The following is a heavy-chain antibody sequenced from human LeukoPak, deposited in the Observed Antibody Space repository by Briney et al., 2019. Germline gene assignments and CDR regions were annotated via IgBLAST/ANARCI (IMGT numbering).Heavy chain of an antibody. CDR1: GGSISSSSYY. D-gene: IGHD4-17*01. CDR2: IYYSGST. V-gene: IGHV4-39*07. CDR3: ARSVRYYGDYGGAFDY. Sequence: PSETLPLTCTVSGGSISSSSYYWGWIRQPPGKGLEWIGSIYYSGSTYYNPSLKSRVTISVDTSKNQFSLKLSSVTAADTAVYYCARSVRYYGDYGGAFDYWGQGTLVTVSS. J-gene: IGHJ4*02.